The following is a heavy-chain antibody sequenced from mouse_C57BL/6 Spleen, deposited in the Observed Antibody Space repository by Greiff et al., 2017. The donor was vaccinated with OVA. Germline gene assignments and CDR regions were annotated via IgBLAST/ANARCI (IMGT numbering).Heavy chain of an antibody. Sequence: EVKVEESGPGLVKPSQSLSLTCSVTGYSITSGYYWNWIRQFPGNILEWMGYISYDGSNNYNPSLKNRISITRDTSKNQFFLKLNSVTTEDTATYYGARDTTASFGCWGQGTTLTVSS. J-gene: IGHJ2*01. D-gene: IGHD1-2*01. V-gene: IGHV3-6*01. CDR1: GYSITSGYY. CDR2: ISYDGSN. CDR3: ARDTTASFGC.